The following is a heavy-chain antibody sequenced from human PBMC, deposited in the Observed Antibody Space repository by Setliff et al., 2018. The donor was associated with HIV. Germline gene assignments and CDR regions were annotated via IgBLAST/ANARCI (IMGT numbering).Heavy chain of an antibody. CDR2: FIPVLDIT. CDR1: GGTSSTYA. J-gene: IGHJ3*01. Sequence: GASVKVSCKASGGTSSTYAINWVRQAPGQGLEWIGQFIPVLDITNYAQKFQGTVTINADKSTNTMYLELRSLRPEDTAMYYCAGPRGDEAFDVWGQGTMVTVSS. D-gene: IGHD3-10*01. V-gene: IGHV1-69*10. CDR3: AGPRGDEAFDV.